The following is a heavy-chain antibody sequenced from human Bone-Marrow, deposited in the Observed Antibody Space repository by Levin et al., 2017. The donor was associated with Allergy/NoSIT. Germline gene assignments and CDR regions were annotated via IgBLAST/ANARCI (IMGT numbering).Heavy chain of an antibody. CDR2: IYYTGNT. Sequence: SETLSLTCTVSGDSISSEGYYWTWIRQHPGKGLEWIGYIYYTGNTFYNPSLKRRITISVDTSKNLFSLTLRSVTAADTAVYYCARNFLHWGQGSLVTVSS. CDR3: ARNFLH. J-gene: IGHJ1*01. CDR1: GDSISSEGYY. V-gene: IGHV4-31*03.